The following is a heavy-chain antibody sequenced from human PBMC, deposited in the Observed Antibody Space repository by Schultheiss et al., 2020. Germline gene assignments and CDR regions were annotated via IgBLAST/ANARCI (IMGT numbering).Heavy chain of an antibody. D-gene: IGHD6-13*01. Sequence: SETLSLTCTVSGGSISSGSYYWSWIRQPAGKGLEWIGRIYTSGSTNYNPSLKSRVTISVDTSKNQFSLKLSSVTAADTAVYYYASTGYSSSWYYGYWGQGTLVTVSS. CDR2: IYTSGST. CDR3: ASTGYSSSWYYGY. CDR1: GGSISSGSYY. V-gene: IGHV4-61*02. J-gene: IGHJ4*02.